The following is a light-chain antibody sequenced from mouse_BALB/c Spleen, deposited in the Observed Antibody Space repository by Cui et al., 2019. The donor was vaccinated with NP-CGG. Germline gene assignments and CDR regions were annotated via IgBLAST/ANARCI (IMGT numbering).Light chain of an antibody. Sequence: QAVLTQESALTTSPGETVTLTCRSSIGAVITSNYANWVQEKPDHLFTGLIGGTNNRAPGVPARFSGSLIGDKAALTITGAQTEDEAIYFCALWYSNHWVFGGGTKLTVL. CDR2: GTN. J-gene: IGLJ1*01. CDR3: ALWYSNHWV. V-gene: IGLV1*01. CDR1: IGAVITSNY.